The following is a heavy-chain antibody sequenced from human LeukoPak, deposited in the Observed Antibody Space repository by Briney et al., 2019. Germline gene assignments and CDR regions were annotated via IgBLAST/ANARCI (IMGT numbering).Heavy chain of an antibody. V-gene: IGHV1-24*01. D-gene: IGHD6-13*01. Sequence: ASVKVSCKVSGYTLTELSMHWVRQAPGKGLEWMGGFDPEDGETIYAQKFQGRVTMTEDTSTDTAYMELSSLRSEDTAVYYCATTTSGAGTQIPPTTRGDWFDPWGQGTLVTVSS. CDR2: FDPEDGET. CDR1: GYTLTELS. CDR3: ATTTSGAGTQIPPTTRGDWFDP. J-gene: IGHJ5*02.